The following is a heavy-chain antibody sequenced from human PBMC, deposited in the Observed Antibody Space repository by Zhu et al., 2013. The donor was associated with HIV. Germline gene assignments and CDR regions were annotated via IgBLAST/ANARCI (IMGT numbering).Heavy chain of an antibody. CDR2: INHSGST. J-gene: IGHJ4*02. CDR1: GGSFSGYY. Sequence: QVQLQQWGAGLLKPSETLSLTCAVYGGSFSGYYWSWIRQPPGKGLEWIGEINHSGSTNYNPSLKSRVTISVDTSKNQFSLKLSSVTAADTAVYYCARVSTASGYSSGWYYFDYWGQGTLVTVSS. V-gene: IGHV4-34*01. CDR3: ARVSTASGYSSGWYYFDY. D-gene: IGHD6-19*01.